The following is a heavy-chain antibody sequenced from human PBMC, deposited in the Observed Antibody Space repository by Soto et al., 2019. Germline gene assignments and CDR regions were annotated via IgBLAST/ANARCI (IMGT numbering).Heavy chain of an antibody. V-gene: IGHV1-18*01. D-gene: IGHD4-17*01. CDR1: GYTFTSYG. J-gene: IGHJ4*02. CDR3: ARFWQSSSPDYDYGDLHYGVLAPNDY. CDR2: ISGYNGNT. Sequence: QVQLVQSGAEVKKPGASVKVSCKASGYTFTSYGISWVRQAPGQGLEWMGWISGYNGNTNSAQKLQGRVTMTTDTSTSTAYMELRSLRSDDTAVYYCARFWQSSSPDYDYGDLHYGVLAPNDYWGQGTLVTVSS.